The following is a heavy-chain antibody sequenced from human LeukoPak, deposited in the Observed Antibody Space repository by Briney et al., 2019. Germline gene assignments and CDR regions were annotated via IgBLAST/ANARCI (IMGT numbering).Heavy chain of an antibody. V-gene: IGHV1-46*03. J-gene: IGHJ6*03. CDR3: AREVVVVVAATRDDYYYYMDV. Sequence: ASVKVSCKASGYTFTSYYMHWVRQAPGQGLERMGIINPSGGSTSYAQKFQGRVTMTRDTSTSTVYMELSSLRSVDTAVYYCAREVVVVVAATRDDYYYYMDVWGKGTTVTVSS. D-gene: IGHD2-15*01. CDR2: INPSGGST. CDR1: GYTFTSYY.